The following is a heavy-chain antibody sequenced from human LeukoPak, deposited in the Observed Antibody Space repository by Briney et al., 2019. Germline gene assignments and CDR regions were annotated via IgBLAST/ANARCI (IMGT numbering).Heavy chain of an antibody. CDR2: ISHSGST. J-gene: IGHJ4*02. D-gene: IGHD1-26*01. CDR1: GGSFSGYY. CDR3: ARHSGSYWRYYFDY. Sequence: PSETLSLTCAVYGGSFSGYYWSWIRQPPGKGLEWIGKISHSGSTNYNPSLKSRVTISVDTSKNQFSLKLSSVTAADTAVYYCARHSGSYWRYYFDYWGQGTLVTVSS. V-gene: IGHV4-34*01.